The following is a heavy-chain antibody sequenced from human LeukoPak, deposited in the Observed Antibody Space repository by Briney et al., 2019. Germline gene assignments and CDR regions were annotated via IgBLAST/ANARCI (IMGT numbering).Heavy chain of an antibody. Sequence: GVSLQISCQGSGYVFTRYWIGWVRPMPGKGLEWMGIIYPGDSDTRYSPSFQGQVTISADKSISTAYLQWSSLKASDTAMYYCARTVEMATIHSFDYWGQGTLVTVS. CDR3: ARTVEMATIHSFDY. V-gene: IGHV5-51*01. D-gene: IGHD5-24*01. CDR1: GYVFTRYW. J-gene: IGHJ4*02. CDR2: IYPGDSDT.